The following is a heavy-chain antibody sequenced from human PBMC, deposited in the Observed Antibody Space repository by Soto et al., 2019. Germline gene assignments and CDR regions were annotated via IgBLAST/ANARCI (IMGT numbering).Heavy chain of an antibody. CDR2: ISYDSSNK. Sequence: VQLLESGGGLIQPGGSLRLSCAASGFTVSDGIHWLRQAPGKGLEWVAYISYDSSNKFYGDSVKGRFTISRDNSKNTQFLQMNSLRAEDTAVYYCAKLVIGYCSGNTCDDYWGQGTLVAVSS. CDR3: AKLVIGYCSGNTCDDY. V-gene: IGHV3-30*18. D-gene: IGHD2-15*01. J-gene: IGHJ4*02. CDR1: GFTVSDG.